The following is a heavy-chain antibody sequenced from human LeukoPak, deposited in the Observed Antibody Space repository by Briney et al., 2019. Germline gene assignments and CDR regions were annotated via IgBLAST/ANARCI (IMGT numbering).Heavy chain of an antibody. CDR3: AISGRVNYYYYMDV. Sequence: SETLSLTCTVSGGSISSGGYYWSWIRQPPGKGLEWIGYIYHSGSTYYNPSLKSRVTISVDRSKNQFSLKLSSVTAADTAVYYCAISGRVNYYYYMDVWGKGTTVTVSS. CDR2: IYHSGST. CDR1: GGSISSGGYY. D-gene: IGHD3-10*01. V-gene: IGHV4-30-2*01. J-gene: IGHJ6*03.